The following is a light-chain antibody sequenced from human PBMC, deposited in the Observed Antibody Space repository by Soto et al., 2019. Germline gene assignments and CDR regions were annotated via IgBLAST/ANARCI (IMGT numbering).Light chain of an antibody. CDR3: GTWDSRLSAKV. Sequence: QPVLTQPPSVSAAPGQKVIISCSGSSSNIGNNYVSWYQQFPETAPKLLIYDNNQRPSGIPDRFSGSKSGTSATLGITGLQTGDEAEYYCGTWDSRLSAKVFGTGTKVTVL. J-gene: IGLJ1*01. V-gene: IGLV1-51*01. CDR1: SSNIGNNY. CDR2: DNN.